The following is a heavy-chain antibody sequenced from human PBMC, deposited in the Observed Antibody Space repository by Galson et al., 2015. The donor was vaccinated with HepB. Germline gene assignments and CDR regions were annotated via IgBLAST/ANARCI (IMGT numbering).Heavy chain of an antibody. CDR2: MSGGGGYI. V-gene: IGHV3-23*01. CDR3: AKAPSRTNFFDI. CDR1: GFTFSSYG. Sequence: SLRLSCAASGFTFSSYGMSWVRQAPGKGLEWVSSMSGGGGYIYYADSVKGRFTISRDNSKNTLYLQMNSLRAEDTAVYYCAKAPSRTNFFDIWGQGTTVTVSS. J-gene: IGHJ3*02. D-gene: IGHD1-7*01.